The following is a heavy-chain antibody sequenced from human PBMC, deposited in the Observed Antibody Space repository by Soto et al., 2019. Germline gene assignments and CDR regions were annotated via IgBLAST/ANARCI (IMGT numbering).Heavy chain of an antibody. CDR3: ARGVSVYSNYGGVWFDP. CDR2: ISSSSYI. J-gene: IGHJ5*02. V-gene: IGHV3-21*01. Sequence: GGSLRLSCAASGFTFSSYSMNWVRQAPGKGLEWVSSISSSSYIYYADSVKGRFTISRDNAKNLLYLQMYSLRAEDTAVYYCARGVSVYSNYGGVWFDPWGQGTLVTVSS. D-gene: IGHD4-4*01. CDR1: GFTFSSYS.